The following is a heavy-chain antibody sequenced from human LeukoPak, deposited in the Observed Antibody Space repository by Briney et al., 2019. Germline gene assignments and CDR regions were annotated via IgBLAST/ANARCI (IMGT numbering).Heavy chain of an antibody. J-gene: IGHJ1*01. CDR2: INPNGGGS. CDR3: ATSSEFGDNAELEV. V-gene: IGHV1-46*04. CDR1: GNSFTTYY. Sequence: WASVKVSCKASGNSFTTYYIHWVRQAPGQGLEWMGIINPNGGGSTYAQKLQGRVRMTRDMSTTTFYMEMTTLISEDTAVYYCATSSEFGDNAELEVWGQGTLVTVSS. D-gene: IGHD4-17*01.